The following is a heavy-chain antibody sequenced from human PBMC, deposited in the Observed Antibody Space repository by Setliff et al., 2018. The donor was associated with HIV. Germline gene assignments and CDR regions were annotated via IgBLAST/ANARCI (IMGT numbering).Heavy chain of an antibody. V-gene: IGHV4-59*11. D-gene: IGHD3-10*01. J-gene: IGHJ4*02. CDR2: IYYSGST. CDR1: GGSISSHY. Sequence: SETLSLTCTVSGGSISSHYWSWIRQPPLKGLEWIGYIYYSGSTNYNPSLKSRVTISMGTSKNQFSLRLTSVTAADTAVYYCARGRGVIKEKPFDEWGQGTLVTSPQ. CDR3: ARGRGVIKEKPFDE.